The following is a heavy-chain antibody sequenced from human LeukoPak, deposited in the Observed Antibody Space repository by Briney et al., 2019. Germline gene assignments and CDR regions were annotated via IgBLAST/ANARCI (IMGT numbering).Heavy chain of an antibody. CDR2: IIPIFGTA. Sequence: SVKVSCKASGGTFSSYAISWVRQAPGQGLEWMGGIIPIFGTANYAQKFQGRVTITADESTSTAYMELSSLRSEDTAVYYCARGFPDLLGWLPSWGQGTLVTVSS. V-gene: IGHV1-69*13. D-gene: IGHD3-3*01. CDR3: ARGFPDLLGWLPS. CDR1: GGTFSSYA. J-gene: IGHJ4*02.